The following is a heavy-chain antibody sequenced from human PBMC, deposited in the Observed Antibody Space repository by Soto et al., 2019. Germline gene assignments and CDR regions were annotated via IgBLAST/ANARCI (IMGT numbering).Heavy chain of an antibody. Sequence: QLHQQQWGAGLLKPSETLSLTCAVYGGSFSGYFWNWIRQSPGKGLEWIGKVNHNGRNNYNPSLKSRVTRSLDMSKNQISLKLTSVTAADTAVYYCARGGSSDWQVAFDFWGQGTMVTVSS. D-gene: IGHD6-19*01. J-gene: IGHJ3*01. V-gene: IGHV4-34*01. CDR3: ARGGSSDWQVAFDF. CDR2: VNHNGRN. CDR1: GGSFSGYF.